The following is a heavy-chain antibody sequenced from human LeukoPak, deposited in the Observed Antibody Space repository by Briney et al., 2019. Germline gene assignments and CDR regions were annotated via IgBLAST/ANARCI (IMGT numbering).Heavy chain of an antibody. CDR3: ARDTYRFFEL. CDR1: GFTFSSYW. J-gene: IGHJ2*01. V-gene: IGHV3-7*01. Sequence: GGSLRLSCAASGFTFSSYWMGWVRQAPGKGLEWVADIKEDGSEKYSVDSMKGRFTISRDNAKNSLYLQMDSLRAEDTAVYYCARDTYRFFELWGRGTLVTVSS. CDR2: IKEDGSEK.